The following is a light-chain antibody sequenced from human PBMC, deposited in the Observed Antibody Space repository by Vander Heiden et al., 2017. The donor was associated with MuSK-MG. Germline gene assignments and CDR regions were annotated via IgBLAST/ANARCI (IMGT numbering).Light chain of an antibody. J-gene: IGKJ5*01. CDR1: RRVISY. CDR2: YAA. CDR3: QQHSNWPPIT. Sequence: ETVSTQSPATLSLSTGARATLSCRASRRVISYLACYQQKPGQAPRHLIYYAANSATSIPARFSGSGCGTNFTLTISSREPEEFAVYYCQQHSNWPPITFGQGTQVEIK. V-gene: IGKV3-11*01.